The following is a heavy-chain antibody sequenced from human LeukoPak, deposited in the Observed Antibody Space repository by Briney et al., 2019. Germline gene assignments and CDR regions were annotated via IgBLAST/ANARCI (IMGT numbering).Heavy chain of an antibody. Sequence: GGSLRLSWVASGFTFTNAWMSWVRQAPGKRLEWVGHIQSKTDGWTTDYAAPVKGRFIISRDDPEHTLYLQMNSLKSDDTAVYYCAKYDTSVNFDYWGQGTLVTVSS. CDR3: AKYDTSVNFDY. V-gene: IGHV3-15*05. J-gene: IGHJ4*02. D-gene: IGHD3-22*01. CDR1: GFTFTNAW. CDR2: IQSKTDGWTT.